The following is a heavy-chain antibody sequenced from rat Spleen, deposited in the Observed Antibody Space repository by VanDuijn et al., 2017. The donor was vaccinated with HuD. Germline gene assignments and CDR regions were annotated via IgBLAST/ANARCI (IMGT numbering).Heavy chain of an antibody. CDR2: ISPGGVST. CDR1: GFTFSNYG. J-gene: IGHJ2*01. V-gene: IGHV5-19*01. D-gene: IGHD1-4*01. Sequence: EVQLVESGGGLVQPGRSLKLSCVASGFTFSNYGMHWIRQAPTKGLEWVTSISPGGVSTFYRDSVKGRFTVSRDNAKSTLYLQMDSLRSEDTATYYCVREAGIPFHYVEYWGQGVMVTVSS. CDR3: VREAGIPFHYVEY.